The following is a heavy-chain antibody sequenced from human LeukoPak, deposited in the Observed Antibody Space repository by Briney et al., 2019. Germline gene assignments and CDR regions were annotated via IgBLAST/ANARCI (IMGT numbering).Heavy chain of an antibody. J-gene: IGHJ5*02. V-gene: IGHV1-46*01. D-gene: IGHD4-23*01. CDR2: INPSGGST. CDR3: ARDNSVEDTAWWFDP. Sequence: ASVKVSCKASGYTFSSYAISWVRQAPGQGLELMGIINPSGGSTSYAQKFQGRVTMTRDMSTSTDYMELSSLRSEDTAVYYCARDNSVEDTAWWFDPWGQGTLVTVSS. CDR1: GYTFSSYA.